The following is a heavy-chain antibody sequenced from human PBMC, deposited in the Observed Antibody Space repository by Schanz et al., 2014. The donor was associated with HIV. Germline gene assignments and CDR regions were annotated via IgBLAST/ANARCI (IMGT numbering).Heavy chain of an antibody. V-gene: IGHV3-23*01. CDR2: IGGQGDT. CDR1: GFTFSSYA. Sequence: EVQLLESGGGLVQPGGSLRLSCAASGFTFSSYAMNWFRQAPGKGLEWVSTIGGQGDTYYADSVKGRFTISRDSSKNTVYLQMNSLRAEDTAVYYCARDGARTSHWGFWGQGTTVIVSS. D-gene: IGHD2-2*01. CDR3: ARDGARTSHWGF. J-gene: IGHJ6*02.